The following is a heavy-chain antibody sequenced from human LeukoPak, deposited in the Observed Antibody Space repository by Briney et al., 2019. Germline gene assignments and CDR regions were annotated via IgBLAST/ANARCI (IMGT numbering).Heavy chain of an antibody. CDR3: ARVPSYYGMDV. CDR1: GFTFSSYR. Sequence: GGSLRLSCAASGFTFSSYRMSWVRQAPGKGLEWVANIKQDGSEKYYVDSVKGRFTISRDNAKNSLYLQMNSLRAEDTAVYYCARVPSYYGMDVWGQGTTVTVSS. CDR2: IKQDGSEK. J-gene: IGHJ6*02. V-gene: IGHV3-7*04.